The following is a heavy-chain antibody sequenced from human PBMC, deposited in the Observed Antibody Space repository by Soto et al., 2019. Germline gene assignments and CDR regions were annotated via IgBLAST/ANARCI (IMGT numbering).Heavy chain of an antibody. J-gene: IGHJ6*02. CDR1: GGTFSSYA. V-gene: IGHV1-69*06. CDR2: IIPIFGTA. Sequence: QVQLVQSGAEVKKPGSSVKVSCKASGGTFSSYAISWVRQAPGQGLEWMGGIIPIFGTANYAQKFQGRVTITADKTTSTAYMELSSLRSEDTAVYYGRGGDDGGPYYYYGMDVWGQGTTVTVSS. CDR3: RGGDDGGPYYYYGMDV. D-gene: IGHD4-17*01.